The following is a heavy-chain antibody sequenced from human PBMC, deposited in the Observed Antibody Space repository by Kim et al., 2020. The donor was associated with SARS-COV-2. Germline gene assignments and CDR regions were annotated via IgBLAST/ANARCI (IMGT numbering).Heavy chain of an antibody. V-gene: IGHV3-30*18. CDR1: GFNFSRYG. J-gene: IGHJ4*02. D-gene: IGHD4-17*01. Sequence: GGSLRLSCGASGFNFSRYGMHWVRQAPGKGLEWVSIISRHGRNYYYGDSVKGRFTISRDNSKNTLYLQMRSLRAEDTAMYYCAKDREDGDYGYYSDLWGQGTLLTVSS. CDR2: ISRHGRNY. CDR3: AKDREDGDYGYYSDL.